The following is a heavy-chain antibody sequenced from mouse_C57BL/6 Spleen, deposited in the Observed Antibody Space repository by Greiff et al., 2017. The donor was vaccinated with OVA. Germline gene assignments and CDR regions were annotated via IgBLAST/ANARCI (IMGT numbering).Heavy chain of an antibody. CDR1: GYTFTSYW. V-gene: IGHV1-59*01. J-gene: IGHJ4*01. CDR2: IDPSDSYT. Sequence: QVQLQQPGAELVRPGTSVKLSCKASGYTFTSYWMHWVKQRPGQGLEWIGVIDPSDSYTNYNQKFKGKATLTVDTSSSTAYMQLSSLTSEDSAVYDCASGGYSNYAMDYWGQGTSVTVSS. CDR3: ASGGYSNYAMDY. D-gene: IGHD2-5*01.